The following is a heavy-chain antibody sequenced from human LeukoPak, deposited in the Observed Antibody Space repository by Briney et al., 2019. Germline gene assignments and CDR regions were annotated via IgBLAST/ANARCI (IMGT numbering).Heavy chain of an antibody. CDR2: IKRDGNQI. D-gene: IGHD5-24*01. Sequence: GGSLRLSCAASGFTFSSYAMSWVRQAPGKGLEWVATIKRDGNQIHYLDSVEGRFIISRDNAKNSLSLQMNSLGDEDTAMYYCARLLGDSTIYDLWGQGTLVTVSS. CDR3: ARLLGDSTIYDL. J-gene: IGHJ5*02. V-gene: IGHV3-7*01. CDR1: GFTFSSYA.